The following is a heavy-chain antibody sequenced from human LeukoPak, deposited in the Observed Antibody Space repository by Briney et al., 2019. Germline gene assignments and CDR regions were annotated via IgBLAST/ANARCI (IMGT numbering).Heavy chain of an antibody. J-gene: IGHJ4*02. V-gene: IGHV3-23*01. Sequence: PGGSLRLSCAASGFTFSSYAMSWVRQAPGKGLEWVSAISGSGGSTYYADSVKGRFTISRDNSKNTLYLQMNSLRAEDTAVYYCAKDIVVVVAATKKIDYWGQGTLVTVSS. CDR2: ISGSGGST. D-gene: IGHD2-15*01. CDR3: AKDIVVVVAATKKIDY. CDR1: GFTFSSYA.